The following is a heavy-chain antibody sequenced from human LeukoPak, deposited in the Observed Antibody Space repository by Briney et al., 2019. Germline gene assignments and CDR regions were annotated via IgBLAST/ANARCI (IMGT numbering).Heavy chain of an antibody. CDR3: AKDRAPTGVPRAFDY. CDR2: ISGSGGST. J-gene: IGHJ4*02. Sequence: PGGSLRLSCAASGFTFSSYAMSWVRQAPGKGLEWVSAISGSGGSTYYADSVKGRLTISRDNSKNTLYLQMNSLRAEDTAVYYCAKDRAPTGVPRAFDYWGQGTLVTVSS. V-gene: IGHV3-23*01. CDR1: GFTFSSYA. D-gene: IGHD3-10*01.